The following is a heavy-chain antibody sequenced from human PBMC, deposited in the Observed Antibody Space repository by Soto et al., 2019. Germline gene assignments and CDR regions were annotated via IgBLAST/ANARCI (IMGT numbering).Heavy chain of an antibody. V-gene: IGHV3-21*01. Sequence: EVQLVESGGGLVKPGGSLRLSCAASGFTFSSYSMNWVRQAPGKGLEWVSSISSSSSYIYYADSVKGRFTISRDNAKNSLYLQMNSLRAEDTAVYYCARGAVVPAAIKSGYYYYGMDVWGQGTTVTVSS. CDR1: GFTFSSYS. D-gene: IGHD2-2*01. CDR2: ISSSSSYI. CDR3: ARGAVVPAAIKSGYYYYGMDV. J-gene: IGHJ6*02.